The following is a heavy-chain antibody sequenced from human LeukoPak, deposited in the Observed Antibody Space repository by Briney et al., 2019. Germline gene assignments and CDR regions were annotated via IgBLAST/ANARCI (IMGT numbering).Heavy chain of an antibody. CDR1: GGSISSYY. Sequence: SETLSLTCTVSGGSISSYYWSWIRQPPGKGLEWIGYIYYSGSTNYNPSLKSRVTISVDTSKNQFSLKLSSVTAADTAVYYCARGSHVEYSTINWFDPWGQGTLVTVSS. J-gene: IGHJ5*02. CDR2: IYYSGST. CDR3: ARGSHVEYSTINWFDP. D-gene: IGHD6-6*01. V-gene: IGHV4-59*01.